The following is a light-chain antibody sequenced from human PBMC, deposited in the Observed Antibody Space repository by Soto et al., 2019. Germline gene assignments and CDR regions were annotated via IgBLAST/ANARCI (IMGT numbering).Light chain of an antibody. J-gene: IGLJ2*01. CDR3: LLAYNGRRI. V-gene: IGLV7-46*01. CDR1: TGAVTSGHY. Sequence: QAVVTQESSLTVSPGGTVTLTCGSSTGAVTSGHYPYWFQQKPGQAPRTLTYDTSNTHSWTPARFSGSLLGGKAALTLSGAQPEDEAEYYCLLAYNGRRIFGGGTKLTVL. CDR2: DTS.